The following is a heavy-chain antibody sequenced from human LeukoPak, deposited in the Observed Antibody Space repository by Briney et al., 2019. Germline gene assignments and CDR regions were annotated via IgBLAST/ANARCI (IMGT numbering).Heavy chain of an antibody. Sequence: ETLSLTCTVSGGSISSYYWSWIRQPPGKGLEWIGYISYSGSTNFNPSLKSRVTISVDTSKNQFSLMLSSVTAADTAVYYCAREGTAGTNLNWFDPWGQGTLVTVSS. CDR1: GGSISSYY. D-gene: IGHD1-1*01. V-gene: IGHV4-59*01. CDR3: AREGTAGTNLNWFDP. J-gene: IGHJ5*02. CDR2: ISYSGST.